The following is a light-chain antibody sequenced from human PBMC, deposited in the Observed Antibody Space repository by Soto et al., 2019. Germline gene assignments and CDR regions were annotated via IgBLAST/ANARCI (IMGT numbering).Light chain of an antibody. V-gene: IGKV1-16*02. CDR1: QGIGKG. CDR2: AAS. Sequence: DIQMTRSPSSLSASVGDRVTITCRAGQGIGKGLAWLEQKPGKAPRSLIYAASSLQSGVPSKFSGSGSGTDFTLIISSLQPEDSATYYCQQYKSYPLTFAQGTRLEIK. CDR3: QQYKSYPLT. J-gene: IGKJ5*01.